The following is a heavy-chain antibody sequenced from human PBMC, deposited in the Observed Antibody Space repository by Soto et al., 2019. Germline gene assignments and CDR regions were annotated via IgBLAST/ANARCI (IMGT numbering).Heavy chain of an antibody. D-gene: IGHD5-18*01. CDR3: ARDIGSYGYSIDY. Sequence: SETLSLTCAVYGGSFSGYYWSWIRQPPGKGLEWIGEINHSGSTNYNPSLKSRVTISVDTSKNQFSLKLSSVTAADTAVYYCARDIGSYGYSIDYWGQGTLVTVSS. CDR1: GGSFSGYY. CDR2: INHSGST. J-gene: IGHJ4*02. V-gene: IGHV4-34*09.